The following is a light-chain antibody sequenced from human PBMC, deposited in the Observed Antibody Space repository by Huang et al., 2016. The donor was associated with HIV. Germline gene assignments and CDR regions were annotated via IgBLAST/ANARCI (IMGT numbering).Light chain of an antibody. Sequence: DIQMTQSPSSLSASVGDRVTVTCQASQDIGKSLTWYQHKPGRAPKLLIHDVSILETGVPSRFSGSGSGTHFTFTIKSLQPEDIATYYCQQYDNVSLAFGGGTKVEMK. CDR2: DVS. J-gene: IGKJ4*01. CDR3: QQYDNVSLA. V-gene: IGKV1-33*01. CDR1: QDIGKS.